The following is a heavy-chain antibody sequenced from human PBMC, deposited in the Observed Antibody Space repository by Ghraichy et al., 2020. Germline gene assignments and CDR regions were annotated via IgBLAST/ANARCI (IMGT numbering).Heavy chain of an antibody. Sequence: ASVKVSCKVSGYTLTELSMHWVRQAPGKGLEWMGGFDPEDGETIYAQKFQGRVTMTEDTSTDTAYMELSSLRSEDTAVYYCAIGDRRMVAATGFDYWGQGSLVTVSS. D-gene: IGHD2-15*01. V-gene: IGHV1-24*01. CDR2: FDPEDGET. CDR1: GYTLTELS. J-gene: IGHJ4*02. CDR3: AIGDRRMVAATGFDY.